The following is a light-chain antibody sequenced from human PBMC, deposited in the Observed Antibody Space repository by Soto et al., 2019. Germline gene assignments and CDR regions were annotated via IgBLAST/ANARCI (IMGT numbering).Light chain of an antibody. CDR2: DAS. J-gene: IGKJ1*01. V-gene: IGKV3-11*01. Sequence: EIVLTQSPATLSLSPGERATLSCRASQSVISYLAWYQQKPGQAPRLLIYDASNRATGIPARFSGTGSGTEFTLTISSLQSEDFAVYYCQQYNNWPPVTFGQGTKVDIK. CDR1: QSVISY. CDR3: QQYNNWPPVT.